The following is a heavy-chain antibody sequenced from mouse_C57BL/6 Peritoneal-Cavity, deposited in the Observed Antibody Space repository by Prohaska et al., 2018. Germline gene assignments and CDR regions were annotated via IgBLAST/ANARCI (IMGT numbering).Heavy chain of an antibody. CDR1: GYTFTSYW. Sequence: QVQLQQPGAELVRPGSSVKLSCKASGYTFTSYWMDWVKQRPGQGLEWIGNIYPSDSETHDNQKFKDKATLTVDKSSSTAYMQLSSLTSEDSAVYYCVCNYDAMDYWGQGTSVTVSS. CDR3: VCNYDAMDY. D-gene: IGHD2-1*01. V-gene: IGHV1-61*01. J-gene: IGHJ4*01. CDR2: IYPSDSET.